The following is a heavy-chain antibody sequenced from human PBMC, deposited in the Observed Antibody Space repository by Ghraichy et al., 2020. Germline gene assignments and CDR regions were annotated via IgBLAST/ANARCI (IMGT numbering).Heavy chain of an antibody. Sequence: ASVKVSCKASVYSFISYGITWVRQAPGQGLEWMGWITTKSGNTQYAQKLQGRVIMTTETSTDTAYMELRSLRFDDTAVYYCARGVNWLDPWGQGTLVTVSS. V-gene: IGHV1-18*01. J-gene: IGHJ5*02. CDR1: VYSFISYG. CDR3: ARGVNWLDP. CDR2: ITTKSGNT.